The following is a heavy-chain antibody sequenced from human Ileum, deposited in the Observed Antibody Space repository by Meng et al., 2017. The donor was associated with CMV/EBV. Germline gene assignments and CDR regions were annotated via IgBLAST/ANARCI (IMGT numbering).Heavy chain of an antibody. CDR1: GYIFTSYY. CDR3: ARFRSDSRGYHPLDY. CDR2: INPSDGTT. V-gene: IGHV1-46*04. Sequence: SGYIFTSYYMSWVRQPPGQGPEWMGTINPSDGTTSYPQKLQGRVTMTRDTSTSTVYMELNSLRSEDTAVYYCARFRSDSRGYHPLDYWGQGTLVTVSS. J-gene: IGHJ4*02. D-gene: IGHD3-22*01.